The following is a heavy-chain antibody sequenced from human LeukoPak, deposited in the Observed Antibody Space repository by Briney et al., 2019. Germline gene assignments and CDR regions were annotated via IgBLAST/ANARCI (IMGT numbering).Heavy chain of an antibody. Sequence: SETLSLTCAVYGGSFSGYYWSWIRQPPGKGLEWIGEINHSGSTNYNPSLKSRVTISVDTSKNQFSLKLSSVTAADTAVYYCARGMGYFDYWGQGTLVTVSS. CDR3: ARGMGYFDY. V-gene: IGHV4-34*01. CDR2: INHSGST. CDR1: GGSFSGYY. J-gene: IGHJ4*02. D-gene: IGHD3-16*01.